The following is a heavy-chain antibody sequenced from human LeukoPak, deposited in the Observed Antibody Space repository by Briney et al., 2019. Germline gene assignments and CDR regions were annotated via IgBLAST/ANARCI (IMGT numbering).Heavy chain of an antibody. CDR1: GFTFSDHY. J-gene: IGHJ4*02. Sequence: GGSLRLSCAASGFTFSDHYMDWVRQAPGKGLEWVGRTRNKANSYTTEYAASVKGRFTISRDNAKNSLYVQMNSLRAEDTAVYYCARDSYSSSPDFDYWGQGTLVTVSS. CDR3: ARDSYSSSPDFDY. D-gene: IGHD6-6*01. CDR2: TRNKANSYTT. V-gene: IGHV3-72*01.